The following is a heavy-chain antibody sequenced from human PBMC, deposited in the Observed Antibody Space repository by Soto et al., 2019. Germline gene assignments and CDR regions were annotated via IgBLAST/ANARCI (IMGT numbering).Heavy chain of an antibody. V-gene: IGHV1-3*01. J-gene: IGHJ5*02. Sequence: QVQLVQSGAEVKKPGASVKISCKASGYTFTRYTMNWVRQAPGQRLEWMGWINPDNGNTKSSRKFQDRVIITRDTSASTAYMDLSSLRSEDTAVYYCARGIAKGQLDPWGQGTLVTVSS. CDR3: ARGIAKGQLDP. CDR2: INPDNGNT. D-gene: IGHD2-15*01. CDR1: GYTFTRYT.